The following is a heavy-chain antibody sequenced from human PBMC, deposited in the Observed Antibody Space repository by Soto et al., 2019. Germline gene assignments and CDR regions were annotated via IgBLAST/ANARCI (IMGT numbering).Heavy chain of an antibody. CDR3: ARNHDFDWLLYGYYGMDV. J-gene: IGHJ6*02. CDR1: GGTFSSYA. D-gene: IGHD3-9*01. CDR2: IIPIFGTA. V-gene: IGHV1-69*06. Sequence: GASVKVSCKASGGTFSSYAISWVRQAPGQGLEWMGGIIPIFGTANYAQEFQGRVTITADTSTSTAYMELRSLRSDDTAVYYCARNHDFDWLLYGYYGMDVWGQGTMVTVSS.